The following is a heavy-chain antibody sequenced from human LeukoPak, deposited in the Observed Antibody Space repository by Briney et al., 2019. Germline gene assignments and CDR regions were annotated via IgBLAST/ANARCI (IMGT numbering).Heavy chain of an antibody. Sequence: SETLSLTCTVSGGSISSYYWSWIRQPAGKGLEWIGRIYTSESTNYNPSLKSRVTMSVDASKNQFSLKLSSVTAADTAVYYCARSPFLNCSGGSCYPDYYYYGMDVWGQGTTVTVSS. CDR3: ARSPFLNCSGGSCYPDYYYYGMDV. CDR2: IYTSEST. CDR1: GGSISSYY. D-gene: IGHD2-15*01. V-gene: IGHV4-4*07. J-gene: IGHJ6*02.